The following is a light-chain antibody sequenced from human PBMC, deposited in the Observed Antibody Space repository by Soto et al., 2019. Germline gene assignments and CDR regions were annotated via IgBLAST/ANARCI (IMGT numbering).Light chain of an antibody. Sequence: QSVLTQPPSVSAAPGQTVTVSCSGSSSNIGNNDVSWYQQFPGTSPKLLIYSNNQRPSGVPDRFSGSKSGTSASLAISGLQSEDEADYYCAAWDDSLNGPVFGGGTKLTVL. J-gene: IGLJ3*02. CDR3: AAWDDSLNGPV. CDR2: SNN. CDR1: SSNIGNND. V-gene: IGLV1-44*01.